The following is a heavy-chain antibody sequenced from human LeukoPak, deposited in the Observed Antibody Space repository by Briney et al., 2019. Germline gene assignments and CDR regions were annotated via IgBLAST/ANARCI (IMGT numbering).Heavy chain of an antibody. D-gene: IGHD6-19*01. CDR3: AKTIVLRQWLVRGKWFDP. CDR2: IFYTGTT. CDR1: GGSISSSSYY. Sequence: SETLSLTCTVSGGSISSSSYYWGWIRQPPGKGLEWIGSIFYTGTTFYIPSLKSRLTISVDTSKNQFSLKLSSVTAADTAVYYCAKTIVLRQWLVRGKWFDPWGQGTLVTVSS. V-gene: IGHV4-39*01. J-gene: IGHJ5*02.